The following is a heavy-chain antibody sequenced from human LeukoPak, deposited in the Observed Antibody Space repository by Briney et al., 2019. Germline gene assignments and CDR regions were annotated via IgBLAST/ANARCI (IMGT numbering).Heavy chain of an antibody. CDR1: GFGFNYYG. Sequence: PGRSLRLSCAASGFGFNYYGMVWFRQSPGKGLERVATISYDERGKHYADSVQGRFTISRDNSKSVLYLQLDYLRPEDTAVYYCSTDGTPKFEHWGQGTLVTVSS. D-gene: IGHD3-16*01. CDR2: ISYDERGK. J-gene: IGHJ1*01. CDR3: STDGTPKFEH. V-gene: IGHV3-30*03.